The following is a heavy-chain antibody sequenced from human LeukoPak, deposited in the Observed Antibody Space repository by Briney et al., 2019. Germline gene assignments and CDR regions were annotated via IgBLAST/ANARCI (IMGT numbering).Heavy chain of an antibody. CDR2: ISGSGGST. V-gene: IGHV3-23*01. Sequence: GGSLGLSCAASGFTFSGYSMSWVRQAPGKGLEWVSAISGSGGSTYYADSVKGRFTISRDNSKNTLYLQMNSLRAEDTAVYYCAKGYSSSWYGGLGYFDYWGQGTLVTVSS. J-gene: IGHJ4*02. CDR3: AKGYSSSWYGGLGYFDY. CDR1: GFTFSGYS. D-gene: IGHD6-13*01.